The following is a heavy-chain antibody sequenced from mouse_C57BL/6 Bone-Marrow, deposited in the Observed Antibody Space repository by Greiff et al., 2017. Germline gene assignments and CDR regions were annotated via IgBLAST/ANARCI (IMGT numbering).Heavy chain of an antibody. CDR1: GYTFTSYG. Sequence: QVQLQQSGPELVKPGASVKISCKASGYTFTSYGISWVKQRTGQGLEWIGEIYPRSGNTYYNEKFKGKATLTADKSSSTAYMELRSLTSEDSAVYFCARPRYGFNFDYWGQGTTLTVSS. CDR2: IYPRSGNT. J-gene: IGHJ2*01. CDR3: ARPRYGFNFDY. V-gene: IGHV1-81*01. D-gene: IGHD2-2*01.